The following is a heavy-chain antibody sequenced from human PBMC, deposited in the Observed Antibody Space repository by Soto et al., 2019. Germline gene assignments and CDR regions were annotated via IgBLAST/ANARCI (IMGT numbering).Heavy chain of an antibody. CDR2: MNPNSGNT. J-gene: IGHJ6*02. V-gene: IGHV1-8*01. D-gene: IGHD6-19*01. CDR3: AALGVAGRSYYYGMDV. CDR1: GYTFTSYD. Sequence: ASVKVSCKASGYTFTSYDINWVRQATGQGLEWMGWMNPNSGNTGYAQKFQGRVTMTRNTSISTAYMELSSLRSEDTAVYYCAALGVAGRSYYYGMDVWGQGTTVTVSS.